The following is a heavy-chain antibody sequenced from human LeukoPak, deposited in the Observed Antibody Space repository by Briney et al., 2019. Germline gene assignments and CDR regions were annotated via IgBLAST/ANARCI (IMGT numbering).Heavy chain of an antibody. CDR3: TRGALYCSSTSCYVH. D-gene: IGHD2-2*01. Sequence: PGGSLRLSCTASGFTFGDYAMSWVRQAPGKGLEWVGFIRSKAYGGTTEYAASVKGRFTISRDDSKSIAYLQMNSLKTEDTAVYYCTRGALYCSSTSCYVHWGQGTLVTVSS. J-gene: IGHJ4*02. CDR2: IRSKAYGGTT. CDR1: GFTFGDYA. V-gene: IGHV3-49*04.